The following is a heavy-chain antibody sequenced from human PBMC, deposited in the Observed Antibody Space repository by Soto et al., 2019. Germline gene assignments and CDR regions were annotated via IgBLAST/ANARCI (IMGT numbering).Heavy chain of an antibody. CDR1: GDSMTSSSYY. CDR2: IYYSERTSYNSGST. V-gene: IGHV4-39*01. CDR3: ARGEVRGPFYI. Sequence: SETLSLTCTVSGDSMTSSSYYWGWIRKPPGKGLEWIGSIYYSERTSYNSGSTYYSPSLKSRVTISGDTSKNQFSLRLNSVTAADTALYYCARGEVRGPFYIWGQGTMVTVSS. J-gene: IGHJ3*02. D-gene: IGHD3-10*01.